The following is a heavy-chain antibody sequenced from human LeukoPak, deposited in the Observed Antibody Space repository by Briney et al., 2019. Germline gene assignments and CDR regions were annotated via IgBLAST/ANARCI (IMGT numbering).Heavy chain of an antibody. J-gene: IGHJ4*02. CDR3: AREVTD. CDR2: IWYDGSHE. CDR1: GFKFWNSG. D-gene: IGHD2-21*02. Sequence: PGGSLRLSCAASGFKFWNSGMHWVRQAPGKGLEWVAAIWYDGSHEFYADSVKGRFTISRDNSKSTLYLQMNSLRVVDTAVYYCAREVTDWGQGTLVSVSS. V-gene: IGHV3-33*01.